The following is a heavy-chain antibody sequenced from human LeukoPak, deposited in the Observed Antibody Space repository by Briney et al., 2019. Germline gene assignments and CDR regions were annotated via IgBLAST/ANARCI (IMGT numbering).Heavy chain of an antibody. CDR1: GGSFSGYY. CDR3: ARVGWLQFTGRGVPLLTAASDAFDI. J-gene: IGHJ3*02. Sequence: PSETLSLTCAVYGGSFSGYYWSWIRQPPGKGLEWIGEINHSGSTNYNPSLKSQVTISVDTSKNQFSLKLSSVTAADTAVYYCARVGWLQFTGRGVPLLTAASDAFDIWGQGTMVTVSS. V-gene: IGHV4-34*01. CDR2: INHSGST. D-gene: IGHD5-24*01.